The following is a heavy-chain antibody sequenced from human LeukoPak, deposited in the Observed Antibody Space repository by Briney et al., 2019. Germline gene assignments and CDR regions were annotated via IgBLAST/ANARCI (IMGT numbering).Heavy chain of an antibody. J-gene: IGHJ4*02. Sequence: PSETLSLTCTVSGGSISSYYWSWIRQPPRKGLEWIGYIYYSGSTNYNPSLKSRVTISVDTSKNQFSLKLSSVTAADTAVYYCARGWRYDFWSGSTYFDYWGQGTLVTVSS. D-gene: IGHD3-3*01. CDR2: IYYSGST. V-gene: IGHV4-59*01. CDR3: ARGWRYDFWSGSTYFDY. CDR1: GGSISSYY.